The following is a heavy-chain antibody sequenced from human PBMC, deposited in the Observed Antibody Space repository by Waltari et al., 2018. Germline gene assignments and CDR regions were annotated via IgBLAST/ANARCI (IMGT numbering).Heavy chain of an antibody. CDR3: AKGSRGYTNYFFDS. CDR1: GFSFMGFA. D-gene: IGHD3-16*02. J-gene: IGHJ4*02. V-gene: IGHV3-23*01. Sequence: EVQLLESAGGLVQPGEALRLSCAASGFSFMGFAMTWVRQAPGEGRECVASSSCSGSTPFCADSVKGRFTSVRDNSRDTVYLQMNSLRVDDSAVYYCAKGSRGYTNYFFDSWGQGTLVSVSS. CDR2: SSCSGSTP.